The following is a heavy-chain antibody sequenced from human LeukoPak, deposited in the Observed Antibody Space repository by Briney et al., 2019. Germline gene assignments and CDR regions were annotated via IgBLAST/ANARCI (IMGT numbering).Heavy chain of an antibody. CDR1: GYSISSGYY. CDR3: ARAYSSSWYNYYYYMDV. V-gene: IGHV4-38-2*02. D-gene: IGHD6-13*01. Sequence: SETLSLTCTVSGYSISSGYYWGWIRQPLGKGLEWIGSIYHSGSTYYNPSLKSRVTISVDTSKNQFSLKLSSVTAADTAVYYCARAYSSSWYNYYYYMDVWGKGTTVTVSS. J-gene: IGHJ6*03. CDR2: IYHSGST.